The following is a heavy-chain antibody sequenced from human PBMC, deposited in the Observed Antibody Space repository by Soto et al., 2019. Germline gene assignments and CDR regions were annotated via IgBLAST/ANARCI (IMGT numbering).Heavy chain of an antibody. J-gene: IGHJ4*02. CDR3: TVGGAGHPFDY. D-gene: IGHD3-16*01. V-gene: IGHV4-59*01. Sequence: WTWLRQPPGKGLEWIGNIHYSGSTNYRPSLKGRVIISVDTSENQSSLKLSSVTTADTAVYYCTVGGAGHPFDYWGQGTLVTVSS. CDR2: IHYSGST.